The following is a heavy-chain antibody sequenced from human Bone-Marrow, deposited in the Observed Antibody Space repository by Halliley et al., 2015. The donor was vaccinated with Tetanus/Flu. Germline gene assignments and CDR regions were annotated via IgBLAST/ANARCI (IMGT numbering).Heavy chain of an antibody. J-gene: IGHJ5*02. CDR2: ISFGGTT. Sequence: WIVHISFGGTTKYNSSLQGRVGLSMDTSKNEFSLKLTSVTAADTALYFCARRSVGWGRGWFDPWGQGALVTISS. CDR3: ARRSVGWGRGWFDP. D-gene: IGHD6-19*01. V-gene: IGHV4-61*07.